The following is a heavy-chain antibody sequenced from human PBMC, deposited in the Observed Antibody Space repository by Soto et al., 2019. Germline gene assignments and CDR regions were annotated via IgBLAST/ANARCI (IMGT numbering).Heavy chain of an antibody. D-gene: IGHD3-22*01. CDR1: GGSISSGDYY. CDR2: IYYSGST. J-gene: IGHJ4*02. CDR3: AKSDSTGYYFDY. V-gene: IGHV4-30-4*01. Sequence: SETLSLTCTVSGGSISSGDYYWSWIRQPPEKGLEWIGYIYYSGSTYYNPSLKSRVTISVDTSKNQFSLKLSSVTAADTAVYYCAKSDSTGYYFDYWGQGTLVTVSS.